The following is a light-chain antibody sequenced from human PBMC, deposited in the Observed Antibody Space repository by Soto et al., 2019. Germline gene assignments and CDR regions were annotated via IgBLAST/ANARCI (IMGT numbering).Light chain of an antibody. CDR2: KAS. J-gene: IGKJ4*02. Sequence: DIHMTQSPSTLSASVGDRVAITCRASQNINNLLAWYQQKPGEAPKLLIYKASSLERGVPSRFSGNGSETEFTLTISSLQPDDFATYYCQQYSRYSPFGGGPKVEIK. CDR1: QNINNL. CDR3: QQYSRYSP. V-gene: IGKV1-5*03.